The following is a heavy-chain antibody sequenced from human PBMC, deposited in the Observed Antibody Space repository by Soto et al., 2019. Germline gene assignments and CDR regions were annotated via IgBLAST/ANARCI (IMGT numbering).Heavy chain of an antibody. CDR3: ARRGSGHTFDY. J-gene: IGHJ4*02. V-gene: IGHV4-39*01. D-gene: IGHD3-10*01. Sequence: QLQLQESGPGLVKPSETLSLTCAVSGASISRTGFHWGWIRQPPGQGLEWIGSIYEGETTFYNSSIKSRVTISADTSKTHFSLKLSSVTAADTAVYYCARRGSGHTFDYWGQGTLVTVSS. CDR1: GASISRTGFH. CDR2: IYEGETT.